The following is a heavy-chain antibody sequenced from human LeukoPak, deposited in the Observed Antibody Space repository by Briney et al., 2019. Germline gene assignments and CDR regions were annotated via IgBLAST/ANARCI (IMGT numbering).Heavy chain of an antibody. CDR3: WGTDKTGPETFDV. J-gene: IGHJ3*01. Sequence: PGGSLRLSCEASEFTFSTYEMNWVRQAPGKGREWIAYIMGGGGVIYYKASVKGRFIISRAHAKKSLFLQMNSLRVEDTAVYYCWGTDKTGPETFDVWVLGTTVTASS. CDR1: EFTFSTYE. V-gene: IGHV3-48*03. D-gene: IGHD3-16*01. CDR2: IMGGGGVI.